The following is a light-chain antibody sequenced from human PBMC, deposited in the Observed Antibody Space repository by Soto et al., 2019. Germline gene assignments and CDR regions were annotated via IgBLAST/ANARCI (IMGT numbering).Light chain of an antibody. CDR2: SAS. V-gene: IGKV1-16*02. J-gene: IGKJ4*01. CDR3: HQYNSLPPT. Sequence: DIQMTQSPSSLSASVGDRVTITCRASQGISNYLGWFQQKPGQAPKSLIYSASSLQSGVPSKFSGSGSGTDFTLTISSLQPEDSATYYCHQYNSLPPTFGGGTKVEI. CDR1: QGISNY.